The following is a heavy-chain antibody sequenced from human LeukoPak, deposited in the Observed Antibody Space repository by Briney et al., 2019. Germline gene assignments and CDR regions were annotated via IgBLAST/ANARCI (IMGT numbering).Heavy chain of an antibody. CDR3: ARGSDYDFLPYLLDY. D-gene: IGHD3-3*01. J-gene: IGHJ4*02. Sequence: ASVKVSCKASGYTFTSYDINWVRQPTGQGLEWMGWMNPNSGNTGYAQKFQGRVTMTRNTSISTAYMELSSLRSEDTAVYYCARGSDYDFLPYLLDYWGQGTLVTVSS. CDR2: MNPNSGNT. V-gene: IGHV1-8*01. CDR1: GYTFTSYD.